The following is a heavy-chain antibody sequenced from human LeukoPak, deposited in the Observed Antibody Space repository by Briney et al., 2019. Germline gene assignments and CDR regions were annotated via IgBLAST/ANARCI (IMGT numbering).Heavy chain of an antibody. D-gene: IGHD1-26*01. CDR2: VNRDSTTV. CDR3: AEDLAVGTTPRVYAFDV. J-gene: IGHJ3*01. Sequence: GGSLTLSCAASGFTFYDYAMHWVRQVPGKGLEWVGGVNRDSTTVAYGDSVKGRFTISRDNARNSLYLQMNSLRTEDTALYYCAEDLAVGTTPRVYAFDVWGQGTMVTVS. CDR1: GFTFYDYA. V-gene: IGHV3-9*01.